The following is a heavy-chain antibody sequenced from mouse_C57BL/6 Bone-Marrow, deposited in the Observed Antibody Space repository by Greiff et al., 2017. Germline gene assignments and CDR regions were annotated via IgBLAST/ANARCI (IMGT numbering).Heavy chain of an antibody. D-gene: IGHD4-1*01. CDR3: ARDWDYFDY. V-gene: IGHV1-80*01. J-gene: IGHJ2*01. Sequence: QVQLKQSGAELVKPGASVKISCKVSGYAFSTSWMNWVKQRPGKGLAWIGQIYPGDGDPNYNGKFKGKATLTADKSSSTAYMQLSSLTSEDSAVYFCARDWDYFDYWGQGTTLTVSS. CDR1: GYAFSTSW. CDR2: IYPGDGDP.